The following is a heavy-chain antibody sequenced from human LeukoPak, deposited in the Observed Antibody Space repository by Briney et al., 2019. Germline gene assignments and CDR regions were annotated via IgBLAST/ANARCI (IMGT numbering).Heavy chain of an antibody. CDR3: ARGGIQVSGIDEIDY. V-gene: IGHV3-13*01. D-gene: IGHD6-19*01. J-gene: IGHJ4*02. CDR2: IGISDDT. Sequence: GGSLRLSCAASGFTLRSYDMHWVRQVTGKGLEWVSAIGISDDTYYQGSVKGRFTISRENAKNSLYPQMNSLTAGDTAVYYCARGGIQVSGIDEIDYWGQGTLVTVSS. CDR1: GFTLRSYD.